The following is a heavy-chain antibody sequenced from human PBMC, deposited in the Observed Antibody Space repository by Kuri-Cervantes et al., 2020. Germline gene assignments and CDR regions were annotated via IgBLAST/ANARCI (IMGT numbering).Heavy chain of an antibody. J-gene: IGHJ4*02. V-gene: IGHV4-59*08. D-gene: IGHD7-27*01. CDR3: VGKLGTKASFDY. Sequence: SETLSLTCTVSGGSISSYYWSWIRQPPGKGLEWIGYIYYSGSTNYNPSLKSRVTISVDTSKNQFSLGLNSVTAADTAVYYCVGKLGTKASFDYWGQGTLVTVSS. CDR2: IYYSGST. CDR1: GGSISSYY.